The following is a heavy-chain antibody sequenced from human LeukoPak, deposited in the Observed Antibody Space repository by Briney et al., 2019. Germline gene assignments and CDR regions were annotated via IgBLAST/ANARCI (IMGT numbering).Heavy chain of an antibody. V-gene: IGHV1-8*01. CDR2: MNPNSGNT. CDR1: GYTFTSYD. Sequence: GASVKVSCKASGYTFTSYDINWVRQATGQGLEWMGWMNPNSGNTGYAQKFQGRVTMTRNTSISTAYMELSSLRSEDTAVYYCARVVKTVVPAAMLVLGPRRVYYGMDVWGQGTTVTVSS. D-gene: IGHD2-2*01. CDR3: ARVVKTVVPAAMLVLGPRRVYYGMDV. J-gene: IGHJ6*02.